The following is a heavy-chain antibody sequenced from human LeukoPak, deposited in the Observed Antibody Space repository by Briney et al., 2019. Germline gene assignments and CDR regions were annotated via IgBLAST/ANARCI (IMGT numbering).Heavy chain of an antibody. D-gene: IGHD3-10*01. V-gene: IGHV1-18*01. J-gene: IGHJ4*02. Sequence: ASVKVSCKASGYTFTSYGISWVRQAPGQGLEWMGWISAYNGNTNYAQKLQGRVTMTTDTSTSTAYMELRSLRSDDTAVYYCARVHYYGSGSALYYFDYWGQGTLVTVSS. CDR3: ARVHYYGSGSALYYFDY. CDR2: ISAYNGNT. CDR1: GYTFTSYG.